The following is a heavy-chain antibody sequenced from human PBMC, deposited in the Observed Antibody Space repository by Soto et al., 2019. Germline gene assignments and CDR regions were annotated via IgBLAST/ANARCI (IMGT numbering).Heavy chain of an antibody. V-gene: IGHV4-34*01. CDR2: INHSGST. CDR1: GGSFSGYY. D-gene: IGHD3-16*01. J-gene: IGHJ4*02. CDR3: ARGGWGNPDFDY. Sequence: SETLSLTCAVYGGSFSGYYWSWIRQPPGKGLEWIGEINHSGSTNYNPSLKSRVTISVDTSKNQFSLKLSSVTAADTAVYYCARGGWGNPDFDYWGQGTLVTVSS.